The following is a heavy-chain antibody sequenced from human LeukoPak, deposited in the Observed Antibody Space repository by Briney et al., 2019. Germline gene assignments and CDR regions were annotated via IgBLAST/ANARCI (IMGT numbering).Heavy chain of an antibody. V-gene: IGHV3-48*01. J-gene: IGHJ4*02. Sequence: GGSLRLSCAASGCTFSSYSMNWVRQAPGKGLEWVSYINSSSSTIYYADSVKGRFTISRDNAKNSLYLQMNSLRAEDTAVYYCARRGQGFGELWPTADFDYWGQGTLVTVSS. D-gene: IGHD3-10*01. CDR3: ARRGQGFGELWPTADFDY. CDR1: GCTFSSYS. CDR2: INSSSSTI.